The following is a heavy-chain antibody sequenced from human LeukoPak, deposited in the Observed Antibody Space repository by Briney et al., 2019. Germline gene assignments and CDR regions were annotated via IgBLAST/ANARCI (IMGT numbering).Heavy chain of an antibody. V-gene: IGHV4-61*01. CDR1: GVSVTSSSYY. CDR3: ARHGTTLGYSFGETIDY. Sequence: SETLSLTCTVSGVSVTSSSYYWSWIRQPPGKGLEWIGYIYYSGSTNYNRSLKSRVTISVDTSKNQFSLNLTSVTTADTAVYYCARHGTTLGYSFGETIDYWGQGTLVTVSS. D-gene: IGHD5-18*01. CDR2: IYYSGST. J-gene: IGHJ4*02.